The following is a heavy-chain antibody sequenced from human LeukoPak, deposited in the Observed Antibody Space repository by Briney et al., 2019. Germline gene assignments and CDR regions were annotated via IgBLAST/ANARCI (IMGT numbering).Heavy chain of an antibody. CDR3: ARENSGSYREFDY. CDR1: GGSISSYY. V-gene: IGHV4-4*07. J-gene: IGHJ4*02. CDR2: IYTSGST. Sequence: SETLSLTCTVSGGSISSYYWSWIRQPAGKGLEWIGRIYTSGSTNYNASLKSRVSMSVDTSKNQFSLKLGSVTAADTAVFYCARENSGSYREFDYWGQGTLATVSS. D-gene: IGHD1-26*01.